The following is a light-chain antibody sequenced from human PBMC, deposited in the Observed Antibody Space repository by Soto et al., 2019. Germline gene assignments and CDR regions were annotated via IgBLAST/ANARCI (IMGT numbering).Light chain of an antibody. CDR3: QQYGSSPPVT. V-gene: IGKV3-20*01. CDR1: QSVSSSY. CDR2: GAS. Sequence: EIVLTQSPGTLSLSPGERATLSCRARQSVSSSYLAWYQQTPGQAPRLLIYGASSRATGIPDRFSGSGSGTDFTLTISRLEPEDFAVYYCQQYGSSPPVTFGQGTKVEIK. J-gene: IGKJ1*01.